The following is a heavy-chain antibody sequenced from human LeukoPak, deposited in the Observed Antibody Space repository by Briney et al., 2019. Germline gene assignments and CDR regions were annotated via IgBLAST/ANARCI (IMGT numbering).Heavy chain of an antibody. CDR1: GGSFSGYY. V-gene: IGHV4-34*12. CDR2: IIHSGSP. D-gene: IGHD4/OR15-4a*01. J-gene: IGHJ4*02. Sequence: SETLSLTCAVYGGSFSGYYWSWIRQPPGKGLEWIGEIIHSGSPNYNPSLKSRVTMSIDTSKNQFSLNLSSVTAADTAVYYCARRAGAYSHPYDYWGQGTLVTVSS. CDR3: ARRAGAYSHPYDY.